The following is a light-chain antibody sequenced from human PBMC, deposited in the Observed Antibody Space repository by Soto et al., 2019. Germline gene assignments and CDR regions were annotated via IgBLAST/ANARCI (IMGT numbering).Light chain of an antibody. CDR1: SSNIGNNF. J-gene: IGLJ2*01. V-gene: IGLV1-51*01. CDR2: DNN. CDR3: GTWDNGLNAGV. Sequence: QTVVTQPPSVSAAPGQKVTISCSGSSSNIGNNFVFWYQQFPGTAPKLLIYDNNKRPSGIPDRFSGSKSGTSATLGITGLQTGDEADYYCGTWDNGLNAGVFGGGTKLTVL.